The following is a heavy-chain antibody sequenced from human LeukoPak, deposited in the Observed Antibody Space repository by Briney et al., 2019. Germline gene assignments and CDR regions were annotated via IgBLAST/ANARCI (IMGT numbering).Heavy chain of an antibody. V-gene: IGHV3-33*01. Sequence: GGSLRLSCAASGFTFSSYGMHWVRQAPGKGLEWVAVIWYDGSNKYYADSVKGRFTISRDNSKNTLYLQMNSLRAEDTAVCYCARDPYYYDSSGYPSPDAFDIWGQGTMVTVSS. J-gene: IGHJ3*02. CDR2: IWYDGSNK. CDR3: ARDPYYYDSSGYPSPDAFDI. D-gene: IGHD3-22*01. CDR1: GFTFSSYG.